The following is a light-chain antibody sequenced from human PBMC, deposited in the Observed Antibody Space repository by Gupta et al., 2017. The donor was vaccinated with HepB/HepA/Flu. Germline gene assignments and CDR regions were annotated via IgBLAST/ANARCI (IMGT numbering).Light chain of an antibody. J-gene: IGKJ5*01. CDR2: SAS. CDR1: QDINSY. Sequence: DIQLTQSPSFLSASVGDRVTITCRASQDINSYLIWYQQKPGKAPNLLIYSASTLQGGVPSRFSGSGSGTEFTLTISSRQPEDFATYYCQQLNSYPITFGQGTRLDIK. CDR3: QQLNSYPIT. V-gene: IGKV1-9*01.